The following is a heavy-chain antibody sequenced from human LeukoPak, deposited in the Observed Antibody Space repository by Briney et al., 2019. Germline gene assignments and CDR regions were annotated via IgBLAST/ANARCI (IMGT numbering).Heavy chain of an antibody. Sequence: GGSLRLSCAASGFTFRNNYMSWVRQAPGKGLEWVSVIYSGGSTYYSDYVRGRFTISRDNYKKTLYLQRNSLRAEDTAVYFCAAGERMVRGDGVDYWGQGTLVTVSS. CDR1: GFTFRNNY. CDR2: IYSGGST. J-gene: IGHJ4*02. V-gene: IGHV3-66*01. CDR3: AAGERMVRGDGVDY. D-gene: IGHD3-10*01.